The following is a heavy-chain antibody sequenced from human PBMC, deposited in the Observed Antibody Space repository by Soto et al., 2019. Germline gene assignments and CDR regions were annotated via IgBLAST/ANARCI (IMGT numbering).Heavy chain of an antibody. Sequence: SETLSLICSVSGGSMSEYFWSWIRQSPERGLEWIGYVYYLGSTDYNPSLKSRVTISVDTSKRQFSLRLSSVTAADAAIYYCARDGYDGSGSPYPAYWGPGIQVTVSS. CDR2: VYYLGST. J-gene: IGHJ4*02. CDR1: GGSMSEYF. CDR3: ARDGYDGSGSPYPAY. D-gene: IGHD3-10*01. V-gene: IGHV4-59*01.